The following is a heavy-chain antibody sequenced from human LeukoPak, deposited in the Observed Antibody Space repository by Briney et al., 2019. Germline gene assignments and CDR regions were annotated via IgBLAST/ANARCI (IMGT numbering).Heavy chain of an antibody. J-gene: IGHJ3*02. D-gene: IGHD3-10*01. CDR2: ISSSGSTI. Sequence: GGSLRLSCAASGFTFSSYEMNWVRQAPGKGLEWVSYISSSGSTIYYADSVKGRFTISRDNAKNSLYLKMNSLRAEDTAVYYCARDRRDWDFGELLYDAFDIWGQGTMVTVSS. CDR1: GFTFSSYE. CDR3: ARDRRDWDFGELLYDAFDI. V-gene: IGHV3-48*03.